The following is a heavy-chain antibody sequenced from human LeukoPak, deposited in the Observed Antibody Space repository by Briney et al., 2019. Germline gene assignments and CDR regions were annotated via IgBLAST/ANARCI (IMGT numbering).Heavy chain of an antibody. J-gene: IGHJ4*02. D-gene: IGHD3-10*01. V-gene: IGHV3-23*01. CDR3: AKAPNFASGNYYAFDC. CDR1: GFTFSGFA. CDR2: ISGRAGSA. Sequence: GGSLRLSCAASGFTFSGFAMHWVRQAPGKGLEWVSGISGRAGSAYYADSVKGRFTISRDNSKNTLFLQMNTLRAEDTAVYFCAKAPNFASGNYYAFDCWGQGTLVTV.